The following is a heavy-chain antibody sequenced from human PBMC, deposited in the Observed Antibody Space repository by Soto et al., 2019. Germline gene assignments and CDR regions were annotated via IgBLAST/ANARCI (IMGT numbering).Heavy chain of an antibody. J-gene: IGHJ4*02. CDR2: ISSNGGST. CDR1: GFTFSSYA. D-gene: IGHD3-9*01. Sequence: GGSLRLSCSASGFTFSSYAMHWVRQAPGKGLEYVSAISSNGGSTYYADSVKGRFTISRDNSKNTLYLQMSSLRAEDTAVYYCVKDRKYYDILTGYSYFDYWGQGTLVTVSS. CDR3: VKDRKYYDILTGYSYFDY. V-gene: IGHV3-64D*06.